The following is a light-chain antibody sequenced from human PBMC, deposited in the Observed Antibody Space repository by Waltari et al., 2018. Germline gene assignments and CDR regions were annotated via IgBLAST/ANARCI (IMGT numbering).Light chain of an antibody. J-gene: IGLJ3*02. Sequence: QSVLTQPPSVSGAPGQRVTISCTGSGSNIGAGYDVHWYQPLPRAAPKLLIYGSTSRPLGVPARFFGSTSGTSASLAITGLQAEDGADYYCQSYDTSLSVVFGGGTKLTVL. CDR2: GST. CDR3: QSYDTSLSVV. V-gene: IGLV1-40*01. CDR1: GSNIGAGYD.